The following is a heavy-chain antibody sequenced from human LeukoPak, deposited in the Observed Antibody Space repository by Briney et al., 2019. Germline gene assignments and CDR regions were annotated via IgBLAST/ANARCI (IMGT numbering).Heavy chain of an antibody. D-gene: IGHD3-10*01. CDR1: GGTFSIYA. Sequence: GASAKVSCKASGGTFSIYAISWVRQAPGQGREWMGRIIPIFGTANYAQKFQGRVTITAEKSTSTAYMELSRLRSEDTAVYYCARDSALWFGERFDYWGQGTLVTVSS. V-gene: IGHV1-69*06. J-gene: IGHJ4*02. CDR2: IIPIFGTA. CDR3: ARDSALWFGERFDY.